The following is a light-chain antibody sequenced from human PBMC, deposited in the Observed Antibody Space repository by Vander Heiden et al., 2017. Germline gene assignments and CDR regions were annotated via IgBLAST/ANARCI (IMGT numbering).Light chain of an antibody. CDR3: QQYGSSSLT. J-gene: IGKJ4*01. CDR2: AAS. V-gene: IGKV3-20*01. CDR1: QSISSSY. Sequence: MLLPQSPATLSLSPAARATLACRASQSISSSYLVWYKQKPGQAPRLLIYAASSRATGIPDRFSGSGSGTDFTLTISRLEPEDFVVYYCQQYGSSSLTFGGGTKVEIK.